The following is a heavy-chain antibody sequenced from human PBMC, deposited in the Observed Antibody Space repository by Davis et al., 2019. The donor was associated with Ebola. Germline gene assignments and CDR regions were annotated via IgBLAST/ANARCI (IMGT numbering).Heavy chain of an antibody. V-gene: IGHV3-53*01. CDR1: GFTVSSNY. Sequence: GESLKISCAASGFTVSSNYMSWVRQAPGKGLEWVSVIYSGGSTYYADSVKGRFTISRDNSKNTLYLQMNSLRAEDTAVYYCAKDLYDFWSGYSASDAFDIWGQGTMVTVSS. J-gene: IGHJ3*02. CDR3: AKDLYDFWSGYSASDAFDI. CDR2: IYSGGST. D-gene: IGHD3-3*01.